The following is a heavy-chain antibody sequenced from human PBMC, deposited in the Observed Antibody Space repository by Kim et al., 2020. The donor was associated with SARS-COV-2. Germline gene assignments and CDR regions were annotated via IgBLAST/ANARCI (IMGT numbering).Heavy chain of an antibody. V-gene: IGHV1-18*01. CDR3: ARVDGSDAFDI. D-gene: IGHD2-2*03. CDR2: T. J-gene: IGHJ3*02. Sequence: TNYAQKLQGRVTMTTDTATSTAYMELRSLRSDDTAVYYCARVDGSDAFDIWGQGTMVTVSS.